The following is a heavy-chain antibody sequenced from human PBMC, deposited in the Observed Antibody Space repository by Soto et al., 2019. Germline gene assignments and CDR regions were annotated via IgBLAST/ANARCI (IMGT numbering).Heavy chain of an antibody. J-gene: IGHJ6*02. D-gene: IGHD3-10*01. CDR3: AMLGRWSGGSSGMDV. Sequence: EVQLVESGGGLVQPGGSLRLSCAASGLIFSDYHMDWVRQAPGKGLEWVGRIRRKANSYTTEYAASVKGRFTISRDDSKNALYLQMNSLKSEDTAVYYCAMLGRWSGGSSGMDVWGHGATVTVSS. CDR2: IRRKANSYTT. V-gene: IGHV3-72*01. CDR1: GLIFSDYH.